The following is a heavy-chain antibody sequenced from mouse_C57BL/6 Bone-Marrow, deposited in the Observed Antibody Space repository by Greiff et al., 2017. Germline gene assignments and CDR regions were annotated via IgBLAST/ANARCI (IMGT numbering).Heavy chain of an antibody. V-gene: IGHV5-6*02. Sequence: EVKVVESGGDLVKPGGSLKLSCAASGFTFSSYGMSWVRQTPDKRLEWVATISSGGSYTYYPDSVKGRFTISRDNAKNTLYLQMSSLKSEDTAMYYCARRRIPHWYFDVWGTGTTVTGSS. CDR1: GFTFSSYG. CDR2: ISSGGSYT. CDR3: ARRRIPHWYFDV. J-gene: IGHJ1*03.